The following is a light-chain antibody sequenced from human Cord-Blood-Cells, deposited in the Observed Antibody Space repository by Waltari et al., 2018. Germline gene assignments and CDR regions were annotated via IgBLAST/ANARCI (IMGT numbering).Light chain of an antibody. J-gene: IGLJ2*01. V-gene: IGLV2-23*02. CDR3: CSYAGSSTLV. CDR2: EVS. CDR1: CSDAGRYNL. Sequence: SALTQPASVSGSPGPSITISCTGTCSDAGRYNLVSWYQQHPGKAPKLMIYEVSKRPSGVSNRFSGSKSGNTASLTISGLQAEDEADYYCCSYAGSSTLVFGGGTKLTVL.